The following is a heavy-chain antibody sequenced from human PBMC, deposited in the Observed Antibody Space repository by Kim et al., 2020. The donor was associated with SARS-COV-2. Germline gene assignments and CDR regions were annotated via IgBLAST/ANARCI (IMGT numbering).Heavy chain of an antibody. J-gene: IGHJ4*02. CDR2: YK. Sequence: YKYYAHPGKGRFTISRDNSKNTLYIQMDNLRAEDTAVYYCAKEGYSTSFDYWGQGALVTVSS. CDR3: AKEGYSTSFDY. D-gene: IGHD2-8*01. V-gene: IGHV3-30*02.